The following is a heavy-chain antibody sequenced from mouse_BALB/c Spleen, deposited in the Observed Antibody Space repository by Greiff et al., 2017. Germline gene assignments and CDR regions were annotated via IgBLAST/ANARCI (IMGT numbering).Heavy chain of an antibody. D-gene: IGHD2-1*01. CDR2: ILPGSGST. Sequence: VQLQQSGAELMKPGASVKISCKATGYTFSSYWIEWVKQRPGHGLEWIGEILPGSGSTNYNEKFKGKATFTADTSSNTAYMQLSSLTSEDSAVYYCARYGNYEGGAMDYWGQGTSVTVSS. J-gene: IGHJ4*01. V-gene: IGHV1-9*01. CDR1: GYTFSSYW. CDR3: ARYGNYEGGAMDY.